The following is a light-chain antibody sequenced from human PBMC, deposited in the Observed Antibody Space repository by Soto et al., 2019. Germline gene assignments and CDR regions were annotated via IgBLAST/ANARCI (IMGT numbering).Light chain of an antibody. Sequence: DIQMTQSPSSVSASVGDRVIITCRASQAFSNLLACYQQKPGQAPTLLIYGASTLQGWVPSRFSGSESGKDFTLTISSVQPEDFATYDCQQATTFPLTFGGGTKVEIK. V-gene: IGKV1-12*01. CDR1: QAFSNL. CDR3: QQATTFPLT. CDR2: GAS. J-gene: IGKJ4*01.